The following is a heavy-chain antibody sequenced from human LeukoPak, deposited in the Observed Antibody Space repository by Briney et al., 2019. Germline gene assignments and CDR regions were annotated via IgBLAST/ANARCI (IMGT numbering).Heavy chain of an antibody. CDR2: IYYSGST. J-gene: IGHJ4*02. CDR3: ARSDYDFWSGHRLDFDY. Sequence: PSQTLSLTCTVSGGSISSGGYYWSWIRQHPGKGLEWIGYIYYSGSTNYNPSLKSRVTISVDTSKNQFSLKLSSVTAADTAVYYCARSDYDFWSGHRLDFDYWGQGTLVTVSS. CDR1: GGSISSGGYY. D-gene: IGHD3-3*01. V-gene: IGHV4-31*03.